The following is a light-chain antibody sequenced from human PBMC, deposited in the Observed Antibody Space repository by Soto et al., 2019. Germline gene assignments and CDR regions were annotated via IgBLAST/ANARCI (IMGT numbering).Light chain of an antibody. V-gene: IGKV3-15*01. Sequence: IGMTQSPATLSVSPGERATLSCRASQTIYSNFAWYQQRPGQPPRLLIYRSSSRATGIPARFSGSGSGTEFTLTINSLQSEDFAVYYCQQYQNLWTFGQGTKVAIK. CDR3: QQYQNLWT. J-gene: IGKJ1*01. CDR2: RSS. CDR1: QTIYSN.